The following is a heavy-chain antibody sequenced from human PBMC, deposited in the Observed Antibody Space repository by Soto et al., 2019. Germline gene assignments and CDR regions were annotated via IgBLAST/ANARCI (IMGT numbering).Heavy chain of an antibody. V-gene: IGHV1-24*01. Sequence: ASVKVSCKVSGYTLTELSMHWVRQAPGKGLEWMGGFDPEDGETIYAQKFQGRVTMTEDTSTDTAYMELSSLRSEDTAVYYCATRTVFGVVIIMRDYFDYWGQGTLVTVSS. CDR3: ATRTVFGVVIIMRDYFDY. CDR1: GYTLTELS. D-gene: IGHD3-3*01. CDR2: FDPEDGET. J-gene: IGHJ4*02.